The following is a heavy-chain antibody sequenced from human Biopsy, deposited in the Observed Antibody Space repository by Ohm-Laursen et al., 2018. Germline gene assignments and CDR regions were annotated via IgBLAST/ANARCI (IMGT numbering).Heavy chain of an antibody. CDR3: ARGSNEYGGLYFPH. CDR2: ISYTGYT. J-gene: IGHJ1*01. CDR1: GGSISSDY. Sequence: GTLSLTCAVSGGSISSDYWSWIRQSPGKGLEWIGYISYTGYTSYNASLKSRVTISLDTSRKHFSLRLTSLAAADTAVYYCARGSNEYGGLYFPHWGQGTLVTVSS. V-gene: IGHV4-59*08. D-gene: IGHD4-23*01.